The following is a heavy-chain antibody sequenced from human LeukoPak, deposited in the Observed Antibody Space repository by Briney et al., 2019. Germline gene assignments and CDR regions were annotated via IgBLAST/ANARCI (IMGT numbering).Heavy chain of an antibody. V-gene: IGHV4-61*01. CDR1: GGSVSSNNYY. Sequence: PSETLSLTCTVSGGSVSSNNYYWSWIRQSPGKGLEWIGYIYYSGSTNYNPSLKSRVTISVDTSKNQFSLKLSSVTAADTAVYYCASRYCSGGSCFFSALFDYWGQGTLVTVSS. D-gene: IGHD2-15*01. CDR3: ASRYCSGGSCFFSALFDY. J-gene: IGHJ4*02. CDR2: IYYSGST.